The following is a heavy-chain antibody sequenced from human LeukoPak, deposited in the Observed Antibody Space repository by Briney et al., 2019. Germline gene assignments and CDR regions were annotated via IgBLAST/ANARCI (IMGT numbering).Heavy chain of an antibody. CDR2: INSDGSST. CDR1: GFTFSTYW. Sequence: GGSLRLSCAASGFTFSTYWMHWVRQAPGKGLVWVSRINSDGSSTIYADSVKGRFTISRDKGKNTMYMQMKRQRAEDTAVYYCARAKYYYDSSGYSYYFDYWGQGTLVTVSS. D-gene: IGHD3-22*01. V-gene: IGHV3-74*01. J-gene: IGHJ4*02. CDR3: ARAKYYYDSSGYSYYFDY.